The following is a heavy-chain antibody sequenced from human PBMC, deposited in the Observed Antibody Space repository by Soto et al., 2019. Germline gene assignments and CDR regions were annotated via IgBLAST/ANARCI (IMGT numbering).Heavy chain of an antibody. CDR1: GGSVVSGDYF. D-gene: IGHD3-10*01. J-gene: IGHJ6*02. CDR3: ARSPNYYYYGFDV. V-gene: IGHV4-61*08. CDR2: IYYSGST. Sequence: SETLSLTCTVSGGSVVSGDYFCIWLRQSPGKRLEWIAYIYYSGSTNYNPSLKSRATISVDTPKSQVSLTLTSMTAADAALYYCARSPNYYYYGFDVWGQGTAVTVSS.